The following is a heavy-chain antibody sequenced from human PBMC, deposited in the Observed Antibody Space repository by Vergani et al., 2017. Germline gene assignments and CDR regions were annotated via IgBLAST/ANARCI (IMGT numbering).Heavy chain of an antibody. J-gene: IGHJ3*02. Sequence: QVQLVQSGAEVKKPGSSVKVSCKASGYTFTGYYMHWVRQAPGQGLEWMGWINPNSGGTNYAQKFQGRVTMTRDTSISTAYMELSRLRSDDTAVYYCARHLGYCSSTSCYRRAFDIWGQGTMVTVSS. CDR2: INPNSGGT. V-gene: IGHV1-2*02. CDR3: ARHLGYCSSTSCYRRAFDI. D-gene: IGHD2-2*01. CDR1: GYTFTGYY.